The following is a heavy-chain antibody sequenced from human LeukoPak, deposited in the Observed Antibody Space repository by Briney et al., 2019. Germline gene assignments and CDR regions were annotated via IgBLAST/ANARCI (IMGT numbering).Heavy chain of an antibody. CDR1: GFTFSSYW. CDR2: IKQDGSEK. CDR3: APWGVAANSGLGY. J-gene: IGHJ4*02. V-gene: IGHV3-7*01. D-gene: IGHD6-19*01. Sequence: PGGSLRLSCAASGFTFSSYWMSWVRQAPGKGLEWVANIKQDGSEKYYVDSVKGRFTISRDNAKNTLYLQMNSLRAEDTAVYYCAPWGVAANSGLGYWGQGTLVTVSS.